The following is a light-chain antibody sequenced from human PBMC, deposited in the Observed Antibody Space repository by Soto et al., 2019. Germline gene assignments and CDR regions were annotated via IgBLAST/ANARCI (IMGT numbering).Light chain of an antibody. CDR1: QDIYTF. J-gene: IGKJ5*01. Sequence: RLTQSPSSLSASVGDTVTISCRASQDIYTFLAWYQQKPWKAPKLLIFDASSLHHGVPTRFAGRGSGSEFTLTINRLQADEFATDYCQHYTLYSAPFGQGTRV. CDR2: DAS. CDR3: QHYTLYSAP. V-gene: IGKV1-5*01.